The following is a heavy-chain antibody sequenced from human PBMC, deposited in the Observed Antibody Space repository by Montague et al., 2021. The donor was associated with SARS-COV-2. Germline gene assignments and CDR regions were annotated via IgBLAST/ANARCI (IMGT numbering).Heavy chain of an antibody. J-gene: IGHJ6*03. V-gene: IGHV3-74*03. Sequence: QRLSFAASGFPFSTYWMYWVRQAPGKGLVWVSRINSDGSSTTYADSVKGRFTISRDNAENTLYLQMNSLRVGDTTVYYCGRGGADSSSSYYYYMDVWGKGTTVTVSS. D-gene: IGHD6-13*01. CDR2: INSDGSST. CDR1: GFPFSTYW. CDR3: GRGGADSSSSYYYYMDV.